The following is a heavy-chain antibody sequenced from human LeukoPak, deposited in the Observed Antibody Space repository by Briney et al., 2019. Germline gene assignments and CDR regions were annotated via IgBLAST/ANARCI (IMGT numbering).Heavy chain of an antibody. CDR1: GLNINSYP. D-gene: IGHD1-14*01. Sequence: GGSLRLSCAASGLNINSYPMFWVRQAPGKGLEWLSFISSGSSSIYYADSVKGRFTISRDNARNSLYLQMNSLRAEDTAVYYCARVDAFNGTSGFWYFDIWGRGTLVTVSS. CDR3: ARVDAFNGTSGFWYFDI. CDR2: ISSGSSSI. V-gene: IGHV3-21*01. J-gene: IGHJ2*01.